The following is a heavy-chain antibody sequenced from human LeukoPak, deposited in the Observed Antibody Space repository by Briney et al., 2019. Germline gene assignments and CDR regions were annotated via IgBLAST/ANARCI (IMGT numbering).Heavy chain of an antibody. D-gene: IGHD6-13*01. Sequence: PGGSLRLSCAASGFTFSSNYMSWVRQAPGKGLEGVSVIYSGGSTYYSDSVTGRFTISRDNSKNTLYLQMNSLRDEDTAVYYCAISSSWYRFDYWGQGTLVTVSS. CDR1: GFTFSSNY. V-gene: IGHV3-53*01. CDR2: IYSGGST. J-gene: IGHJ4*02. CDR3: AISSSWYRFDY.